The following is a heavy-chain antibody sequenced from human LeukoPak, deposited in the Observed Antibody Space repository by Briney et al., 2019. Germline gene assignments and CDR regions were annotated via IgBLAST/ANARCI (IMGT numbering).Heavy chain of an antibody. CDR1: GYSFTSYW. J-gene: IGHJ4*02. Sequence: GESLKISCKGSGYSFTSYWIGWVRQMRGKGLEWMGIIYPGDSDTRYSPSFQGQVTISADKSISTAYLQWSSLKASDTAMYYCARATVQYCSSASCSTHRYFDYWGQGTLVTVSS. CDR2: IYPGDSDT. D-gene: IGHD2-2*02. CDR3: ARATVQYCSSASCSTHRYFDY. V-gene: IGHV5-51*01.